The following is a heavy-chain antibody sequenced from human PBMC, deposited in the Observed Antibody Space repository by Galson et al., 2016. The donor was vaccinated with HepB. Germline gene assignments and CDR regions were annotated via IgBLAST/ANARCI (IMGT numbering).Heavy chain of an antibody. V-gene: IGHV3-21*01. Sequence: SLRLSCAASGFNFNYYTMNWVRQAPGKGPEWLSSISSRSKYIFYADPVKGRFTISRDNAKTSVYLELTRLSADDTAVYSCARCSPGPLDVTTTEVDYYGMDVWGQGTTVTVSS. CDR2: ISSRSKYI. J-gene: IGHJ6*02. D-gene: IGHD1-1*01. CDR3: ARCSPGPLDVTTTEVDYYGMDV. CDR1: GFNFNYYT.